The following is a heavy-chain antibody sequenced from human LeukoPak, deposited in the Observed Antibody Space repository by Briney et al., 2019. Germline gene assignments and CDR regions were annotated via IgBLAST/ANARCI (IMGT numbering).Heavy chain of an antibody. D-gene: IGHD1/OR15-1a*01. J-gene: IGHJ6*02. Sequence: GGSLRLSCAASGFTVSSNYMSWVRQAPGKGLEWVSVIYSGGSTYYADSVKGRFTISRDNSKNTLYLQMNSLRAEDTAVYYCARDKWNNYYYYYGMDVWGQGTTVTVSS. CDR2: IYSGGST. CDR3: ARDKWNNYYYYYGMDV. V-gene: IGHV3-66*01. CDR1: GFTVSSNY.